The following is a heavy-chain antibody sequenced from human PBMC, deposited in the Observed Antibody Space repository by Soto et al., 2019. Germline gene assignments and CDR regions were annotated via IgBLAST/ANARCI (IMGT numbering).Heavy chain of an antibody. CDR3: ARDSRYVGDNYGLDH. CDR2: IYSAGNT. V-gene: IGHV3-53*01. J-gene: IGHJ4*02. CDR1: GFTVSRTY. Sequence: LRLSCAASGFTVSRTYMTWVRQAPGKGLEWVSVIYSAGNTYYADSVKGRFTISRDNSRNTVYLQMNSLRAEDTAIYYCARDSRYVGDNYGLDHWGQGSLVTVSS. D-gene: IGHD3-16*01.